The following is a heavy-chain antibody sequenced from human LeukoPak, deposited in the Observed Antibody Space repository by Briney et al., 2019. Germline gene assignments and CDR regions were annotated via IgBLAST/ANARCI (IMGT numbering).Heavy chain of an antibody. Sequence: PSETLSLTCTVSGGSISSSSYHWGWIRQPPGKGLEWIGSIYYSGSTYYNPSLKSRVTISVDTSKNQFSLKLSSVTAADTAVYYCARQDTTMDPDYWGQGTLVTVSS. V-gene: IGHV4-39*01. D-gene: IGHD5-18*01. J-gene: IGHJ4*02. CDR3: ARQDTTMDPDY. CDR1: GGSISSSSYH. CDR2: IYYSGST.